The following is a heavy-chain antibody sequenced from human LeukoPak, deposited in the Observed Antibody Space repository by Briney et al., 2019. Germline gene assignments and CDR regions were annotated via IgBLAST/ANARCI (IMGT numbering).Heavy chain of an antibody. CDR2: ISYDGSNK. V-gene: IGHV3-30*04. CDR3: AREGGYVGAYYYYYYMDV. D-gene: IGHD5-12*01. Sequence: GGSLRLSCAASGFTFSSYAMHWVRQAPGMGLEWVAVISYDGSNKYYADSVKGRFTISRDNSKNTLYLQMNSLRAEDTAVYYCAREGGYVGAYYYYYYMDVWGKGTTVTVSS. CDR1: GFTFSSYA. J-gene: IGHJ6*03.